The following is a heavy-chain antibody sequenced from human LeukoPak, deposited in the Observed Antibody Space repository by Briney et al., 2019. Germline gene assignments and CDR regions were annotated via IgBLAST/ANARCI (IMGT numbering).Heavy chain of an antibody. CDR3: AYRNNF. Sequence: GSLSLSSAASGFSFIGHWMNWVRQPPEKGLGWVANRKAVGMEKQSMHSVKGRFTISREDAKRTVDLQMDNLRAEDTAIYYCAYRNNF. CDR1: GFSFIGHW. V-gene: IGHV3-7*05. CDR2: RKAVGMEK. D-gene: IGHD1-26*01. J-gene: IGHJ2*01.